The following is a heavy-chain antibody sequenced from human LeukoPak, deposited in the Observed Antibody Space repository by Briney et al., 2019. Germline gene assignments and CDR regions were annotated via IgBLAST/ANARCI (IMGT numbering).Heavy chain of an antibody. CDR1: GFTFSDYY. Sequence: GGSLRLSCAASGFTFSDYYMSWIRQAPGKGLEWVSYISSSGSTIYYADSVKGRFTISRDNAKNSLYLQMNSLRAEDTAVYYCARDRGTRKYSNYPLDYWGQGTLVTVSS. CDR2: ISSSGSTI. J-gene: IGHJ4*02. D-gene: IGHD4-11*01. CDR3: ARDRGTRKYSNYPLDY. V-gene: IGHV3-11*04.